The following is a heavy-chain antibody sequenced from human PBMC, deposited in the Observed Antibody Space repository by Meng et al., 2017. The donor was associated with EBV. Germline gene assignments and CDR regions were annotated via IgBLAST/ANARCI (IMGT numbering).Heavy chain of an antibody. CDR1: GGPFRYYG. J-gene: IGHJ4*02. D-gene: IGHD3-10*01. CDR2: FLPRLGAP. CDR3: ASESGRGYTPDY. V-gene: IGHV1-69*01. Sequence: QVHVVQAAAEVKKPGWSVKVSCKTSGGPFRYYGISWVRQAPGKGLEWLGGFLPRLGAPNYAQKFHGRVKITADESTSTHYMDLSSLRSEDTAIYYCASESGRGYTPDYWGQGTLVTVSS.